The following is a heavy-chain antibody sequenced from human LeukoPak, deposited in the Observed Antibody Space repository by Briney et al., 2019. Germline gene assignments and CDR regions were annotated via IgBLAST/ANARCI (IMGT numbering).Heavy chain of an antibody. CDR1: GGSFSGYY. D-gene: IGHD3-3*01. J-gene: IGHJ6*02. CDR3: ARVPRTYDFWSENYYYYYAMDV. V-gene: IGHV4-34*01. Sequence: SETLSLTCAVYGGSFSGYYWSWIRQPPGKGLEWIGEINHSGSTNYNPSLKSRVTISVDTSKNQFSLKLSSVTAADTAVYYCARVPRTYDFWSENYYYYYAMDVWGQGTTVTVSS. CDR2: INHSGST.